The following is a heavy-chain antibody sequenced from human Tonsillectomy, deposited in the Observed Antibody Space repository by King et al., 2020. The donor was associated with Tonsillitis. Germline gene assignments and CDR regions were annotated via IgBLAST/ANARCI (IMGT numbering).Heavy chain of an antibody. CDR3: ATXTGRYXXSSAVVY. CDR2: ISDTSSHT. J-gene: IGHJ4*02. CDR1: GSTFSTYN. V-gene: IGHV3-48*02. D-gene: IGHD6-6*01. Sequence: EVQLVESGGGLVQPGGSLRLSCAASGSTFSTYNMNWVRQAPGKGLEWISYISDTSSHTYYADSVKGRFTISRDNAKDSLFLQMNSLRDEDTAVYYCATXTGRYXXSSAVVYWXXGTLVTVXS.